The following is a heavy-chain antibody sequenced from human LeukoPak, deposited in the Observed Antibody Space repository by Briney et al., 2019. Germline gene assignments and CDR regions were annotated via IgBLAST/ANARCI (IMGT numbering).Heavy chain of an antibody. CDR2: IDPNSGGT. CDR1: GYTFTGYY. Sequence: ASVKVSCKASGYTFTGYYMHWVRQAPGQGLEWMGWIDPNSGGTNYAQKFQGRVTMTRDTSISTAYMELSRLRSDDTAVYYCARGYDFFVAAFDYWGQGTLVTVSS. CDR3: ARGYDFFVAAFDY. V-gene: IGHV1-2*02. D-gene: IGHD3-3*01. J-gene: IGHJ4*02.